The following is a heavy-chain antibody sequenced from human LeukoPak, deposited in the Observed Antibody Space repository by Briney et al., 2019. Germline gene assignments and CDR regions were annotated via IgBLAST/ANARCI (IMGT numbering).Heavy chain of an antibody. J-gene: IGHJ3*02. V-gene: IGHV3-21*01. CDR2: ISSSSSYI. CDR1: GFTFSSYS. CDR3: ARDIPQRTGTFDI. D-gene: IGHD6-25*01. Sequence: PGGSLRLSCAASGFTFSSYSMNWVRQAPGKGLEWVSSISSSSSYIYYADSVKGRFTISRGNAKNSLYLQMNSLRAEDTAVYYCARDIPQRTGTFDIWGQGTMVTVSS.